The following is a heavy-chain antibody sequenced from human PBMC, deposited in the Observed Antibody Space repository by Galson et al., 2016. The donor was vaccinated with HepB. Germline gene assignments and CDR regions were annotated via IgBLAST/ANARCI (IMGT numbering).Heavy chain of an antibody. CDR3: ARVDGAFVN. J-gene: IGHJ4*02. CDR2: IKPDGSKA. V-gene: IGHV3-7*01. CDR1: GFTFRNFW. D-gene: IGHD2-21*01. Sequence: SLRLSCAASGFTFRNFWMTWVRQAPGKGLEWVANIKPDGSKAYYLDSVKGRFTISRDDTKNSLSLQMNSLRTEDAAVYYCARVDGAFVNWGQGTLVTVSS.